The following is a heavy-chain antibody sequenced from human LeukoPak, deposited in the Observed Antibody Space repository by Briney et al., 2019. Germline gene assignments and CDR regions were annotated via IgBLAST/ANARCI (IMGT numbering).Heavy chain of an antibody. D-gene: IGHD5-18*01. CDR2: INPDGTTK. Sequence: GGSLRLSCAASGFTFSSYWMSWVRQAPGMGLEWVANINPDGTTKFYLDSVEGRFTISRDNTKNSVYLYMNSLRADDAAVYYCATSRDTAMVTGGQGALVTVSS. V-gene: IGHV3-7*01. CDR1: GFTFSSYW. CDR3: ATSRDTAMVT. J-gene: IGHJ4*02.